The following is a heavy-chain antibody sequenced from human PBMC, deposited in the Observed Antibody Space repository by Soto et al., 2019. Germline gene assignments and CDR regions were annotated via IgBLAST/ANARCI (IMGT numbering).Heavy chain of an antibody. CDR2: IWYDGSNK. J-gene: IGHJ4*02. CDR1: GFTFSSYG. Sequence: QVQLVESGGGVVQPGRSLRLSCAASGFTFSSYGMHWVRQAPGKGLEWVAVIWYDGSNKYYADSVKGRFTISRDNSKNTLYLQMNSLRAEDTAVYYCARDLGGYGGIDYWGQGTLVTVSS. CDR3: ARDLGGYGGIDY. V-gene: IGHV3-33*01. D-gene: IGHD5-12*01.